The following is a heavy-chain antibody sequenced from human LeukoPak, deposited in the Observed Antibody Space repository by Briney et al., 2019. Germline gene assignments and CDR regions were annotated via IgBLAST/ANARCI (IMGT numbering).Heavy chain of an antibody. CDR1: GFTLSDYY. Sequence: GGSLRLSCAASGFTLSDYYMSWIRQAPGKGLEWVSYISSSSSYTNYADSVKGRFTISRDNAKNSLYLQMNSLRAEDTAVYYCARASTTVTPYYCYGMDVWGKGTTVTVSS. J-gene: IGHJ6*04. D-gene: IGHD4-17*01. V-gene: IGHV3-11*06. CDR3: ARASTTVTPYYCYGMDV. CDR2: ISSSSSYT.